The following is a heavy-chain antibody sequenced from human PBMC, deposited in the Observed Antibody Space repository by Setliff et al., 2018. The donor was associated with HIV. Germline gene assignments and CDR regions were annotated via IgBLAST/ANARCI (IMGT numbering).Heavy chain of an antibody. CDR1: GVSISSYY. V-gene: IGHV4-59*01. J-gene: IGHJ4*02. CDR3: ARARGRAQLSYYFDY. CDR2: VSYSGST. D-gene: IGHD2-2*01. Sequence: SETLSLTCNVSGVSISSYYWSWVRQPPGRGLEWIGYVSYSGSTSYNPTLNSRVTMSVDTSRDQFSLKLSSVTAADTAVYYCARARGRAQLSYYFDYWGQGRLVTVSS.